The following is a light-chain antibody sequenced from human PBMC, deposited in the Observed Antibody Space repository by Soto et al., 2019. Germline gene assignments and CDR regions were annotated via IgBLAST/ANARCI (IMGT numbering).Light chain of an antibody. CDR1: QSISSW. Sequence: DIQMTQSPSTLSASVGDRVTITCRASQSISSWLAWYQQIPGKAPKLLIYTASSLESGVPSRFSGSGYGTEFTLTISSLQPDDFATYYCQEYNSHSRYTFGQGTKLEIK. V-gene: IGKV1-5*03. CDR2: TAS. CDR3: QEYNSHSRYT. J-gene: IGKJ2*01.